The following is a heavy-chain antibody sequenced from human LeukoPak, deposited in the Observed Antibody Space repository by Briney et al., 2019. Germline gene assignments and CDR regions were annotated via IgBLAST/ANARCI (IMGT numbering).Heavy chain of an antibody. D-gene: IGHD5-18*01. CDR1: GFTFTSHA. J-gene: IGHJ4*02. CDR3: AKGGFNYPGY. V-gene: IGHV3-23*01. Sequence: GGSLRLSCAASGFTFTSHAMTWVRQAPGQGLEWVSGISACGGNTFYADAVKGRFTISRDNSKNTLYLQMNSLRADDTALYYCAKGGFNYPGYWGQGTLVTVSS. CDR2: ISACGGNT.